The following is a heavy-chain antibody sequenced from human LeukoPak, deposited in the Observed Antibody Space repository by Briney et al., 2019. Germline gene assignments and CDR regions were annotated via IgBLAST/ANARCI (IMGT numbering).Heavy chain of an antibody. CDR1: GFTFSSYA. CDR3: AKDLENYDYVWGSYPESPFDY. D-gene: IGHD3-16*02. CDR2: ISGSGGST. Sequence: PGGSLRLSCAASGFTFSSYAMSWVRQAPGKGLEWVSAISGSGGSTYYADSVKGRFTISRDNSKNTLYLQMNSLRAEDTAVYYCAKDLENYDYVWGSYPESPFDYWGQGTLVTVFS. J-gene: IGHJ4*02. V-gene: IGHV3-23*01.